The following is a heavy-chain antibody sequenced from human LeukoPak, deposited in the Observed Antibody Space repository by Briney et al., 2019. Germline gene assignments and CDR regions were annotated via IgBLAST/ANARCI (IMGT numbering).Heavy chain of an antibody. V-gene: IGHV4-34*01. CDR1: GGSISSYY. J-gene: IGHJ6*02. CDR2: INHSGST. Sequence: SETLSLTCTVSGGSISSYYWSWIRQPPGKGLEWIGEINHSGSTNYNPSLKSRVTISVDTSKNQFSLKLSSVTAADTAVYYCARDWGYNYYYYYGMDVWGQGTTVTVSS. D-gene: IGHD5-24*01. CDR3: ARDWGYNYYYYYGMDV.